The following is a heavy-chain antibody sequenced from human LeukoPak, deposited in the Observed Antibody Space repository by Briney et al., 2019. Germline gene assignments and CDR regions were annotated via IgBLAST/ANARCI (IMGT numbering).Heavy chain of an antibody. J-gene: IGHJ5*02. CDR3: ARFVVATSWWFDP. CDR2: ISSSGSTI. V-gene: IGHV3-48*03. Sequence: PGGSLRLSCAASGFTFSSYEMNWVRQAPGKGLEWVSYISSSGSTIYYADSVKGRFTISRDNAKNSLYLQMNSLRAEDTAVYYCARFVVATSWWFDPWGQGTLVTVSS. D-gene: IGHD5-12*01. CDR1: GFTFSSYE.